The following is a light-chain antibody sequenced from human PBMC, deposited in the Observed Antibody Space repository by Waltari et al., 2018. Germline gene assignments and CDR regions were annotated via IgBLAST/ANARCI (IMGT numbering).Light chain of an antibody. Sequence: QSVLTQPPSVSGTPGQRVTISCSGSNSNIGGKFVNWYQQLPGKAPKLLIYNDKPGPSGVRDRFPASKSGTSAALAITGLQSEDEADDYWAVWDDSLGWVFGGGTKLTVL. CDR3: AVWDDSLGWV. CDR2: NDK. V-gene: IGLV1-44*01. CDR1: NSNIGGKF. J-gene: IGLJ3*02.